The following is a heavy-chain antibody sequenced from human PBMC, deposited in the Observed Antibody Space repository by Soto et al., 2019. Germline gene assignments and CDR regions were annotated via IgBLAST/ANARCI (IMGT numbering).Heavy chain of an antibody. V-gene: IGHV1-69*13. Sequence: GASVKVSCKASGGTFSSYAISWVRQAPGQGLEWMGGIIPIFGTANYAQKFQGRVTITADESTSTAYMELSSLRSEDTAVYYCARFLIAVAGTQAFDIWGQGTMVTVSS. CDR2: IIPIFGTA. J-gene: IGHJ3*02. D-gene: IGHD6-19*01. CDR3: ARFLIAVAGTQAFDI. CDR1: GGTFSSYA.